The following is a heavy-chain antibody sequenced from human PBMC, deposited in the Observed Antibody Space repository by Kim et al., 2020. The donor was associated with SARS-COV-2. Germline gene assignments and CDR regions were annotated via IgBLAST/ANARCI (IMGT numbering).Heavy chain of an antibody. CDR3: ARFGSGSYYPSIPPIYYYYGMDI. Sequence: SETLSLTCTVSGGSISSYYWSWIRQPPGKGLEWIGYIYYSGSTNYNPSLKSRVTISVDTSKNQFSLKLSSVTAADTAVYYCARFGSGSYYPSIPPIYYYYGMDIWGQGTTGTVSS. CDR1: GGSISSYY. J-gene: IGHJ6*02. V-gene: IGHV4-59*13. D-gene: IGHD3-10*01. CDR2: IYYSGST.